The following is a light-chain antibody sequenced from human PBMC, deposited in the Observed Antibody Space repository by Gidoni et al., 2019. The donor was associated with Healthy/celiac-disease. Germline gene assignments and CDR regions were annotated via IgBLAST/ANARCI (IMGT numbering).Light chain of an antibody. CDR3: QQYGSSPWLT. CDR1: QSVSSSY. CDR2: GAS. Sequence: EIVLTPSPGTLSLSPGERATLSCRASQSVSSSYLAWYQQKPGQAPRLLIYGASSRATGIPDRFSGSGSGTDFTLTISRLEPEDFAVYYCQQYGSSPWLTFGGXTKVEIK. J-gene: IGKJ4*01. V-gene: IGKV3-20*01.